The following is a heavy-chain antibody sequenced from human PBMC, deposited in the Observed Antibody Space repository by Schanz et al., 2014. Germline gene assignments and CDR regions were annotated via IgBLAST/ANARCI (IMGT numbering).Heavy chain of an antibody. J-gene: IGHJ6*02. CDR2: IIPIVDIT. D-gene: IGHD3-16*01. Sequence: VQLVESGAEVRKPGSSVRVSCTASGGTFTSYAFSWVRQAPGQGLEWMGRIIPIVDITNYAQKFLGRVTITADKSTSTAYMELKSLRSADTAVYYCATIGVNDYWRFGLDLWGQGTTVTVS. CDR1: GGTFTSYA. CDR3: ATIGVNDYWRFGLDL. V-gene: IGHV1-69*09.